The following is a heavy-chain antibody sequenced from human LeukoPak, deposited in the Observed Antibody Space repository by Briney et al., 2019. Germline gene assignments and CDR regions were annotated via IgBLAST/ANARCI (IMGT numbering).Heavy chain of an antibody. Sequence: GRSLRLSCAASGFTFSSYGMHWVRQAPGKGLEWVAVIWYDGSNKYYADFVKGRFTISRDNSKNTLYLQMNSLRAEDTAVYYCARGLLRYSGYDYGFDYWGQGTLVTVSS. CDR2: IWYDGSNK. V-gene: IGHV3-33*01. CDR3: ARGLLRYSGYDYGFDY. J-gene: IGHJ4*02. CDR1: GFTFSSYG. D-gene: IGHD5-12*01.